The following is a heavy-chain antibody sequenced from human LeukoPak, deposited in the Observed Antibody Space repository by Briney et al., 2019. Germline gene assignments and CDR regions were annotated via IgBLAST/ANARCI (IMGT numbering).Heavy chain of an antibody. CDR1: GFTFSSYS. Sequence: GGSLRLSCAASGFTFSSYSMNWVRQAPGKGLEWVSYISSSSSTIYYADSVKGRFNISRDNAKNSLYLQMNSLRADDTAVYYCARAVGYYDSSGYYYWYFDLWGRGTLVTVSS. D-gene: IGHD3-22*01. CDR3: ARAVGYYDSSGYYYWYFDL. CDR2: ISSSSSTI. J-gene: IGHJ2*01. V-gene: IGHV3-48*01.